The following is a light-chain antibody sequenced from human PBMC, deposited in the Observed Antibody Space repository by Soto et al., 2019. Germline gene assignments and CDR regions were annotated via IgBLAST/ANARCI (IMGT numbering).Light chain of an antibody. CDR3: QQYNTFWT. CDR2: DVS. Sequence: DIQMTQSPSTLSASVGDRVTITCRASQSINSWLAWYQQKPGKAPKLLIYDVSSLESGVPSRFSGSGSGTEFTLTISSLQPDDSATYYCQQYNTFWTFGQGTKVEIK. J-gene: IGKJ1*01. V-gene: IGKV1-5*01. CDR1: QSINSW.